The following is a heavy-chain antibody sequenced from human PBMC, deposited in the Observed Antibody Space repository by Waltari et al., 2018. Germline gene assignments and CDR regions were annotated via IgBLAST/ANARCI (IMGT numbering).Heavy chain of an antibody. CDR3: AEAGLYVRDYYYDYSMGG. J-gene: IGHJ6*02. Sequence: EVQLLESGGGLVQPGGSLRLSCAASGFTFSSYAMSWVRQAPGKGLEWVSSISGSGAARYYADSEKGRFTIARDNSKNTLYLQMISLRAEDTAVYYCAEAGLYVRDYYYDYSMGGWGQGTTVTVSS. D-gene: IGHD3-16*01. CDR2: ISGSGAAR. CDR1: GFTFSSYA. V-gene: IGHV3-23*01.